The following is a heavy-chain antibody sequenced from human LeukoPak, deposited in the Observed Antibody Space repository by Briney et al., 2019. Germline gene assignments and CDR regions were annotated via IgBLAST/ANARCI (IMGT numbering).Heavy chain of an antibody. D-gene: IGHD6-19*01. Sequence: KPSETLSLTCTVSGDSIRSSSDYWGWIRQPPGKGLEWIGTIYYTGSTDYKSSLKSRLTISIDTPKNQFSLKLSSVTAADTAVYYCARPKAVAGARGAFDIWGQGTMVTVSS. V-gene: IGHV4-39*01. CDR3: ARPKAVAGARGAFDI. CDR2: IYYTGST. CDR1: GDSIRSSSDY. J-gene: IGHJ3*02.